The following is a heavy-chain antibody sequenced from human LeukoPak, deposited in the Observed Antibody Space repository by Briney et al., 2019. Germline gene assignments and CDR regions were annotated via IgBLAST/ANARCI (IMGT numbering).Heavy chain of an antibody. V-gene: IGHV4-34*01. CDR1: GGSFSGYY. D-gene: IGHD2-21*01. CDR2: INQSGST. CDR3: ARGVQYLFRTCYYYMDV. Sequence: PSETLSLTCAVYGGSFSGYYWSWIRQSPGKGLEWIGEINQSGSTNSNPSLKSRVTISVDTSKTQFSLKLSSVTAADTAVYYCARGVQYLFRTCYYYMDVWGKGTTVTVSS. J-gene: IGHJ6*03.